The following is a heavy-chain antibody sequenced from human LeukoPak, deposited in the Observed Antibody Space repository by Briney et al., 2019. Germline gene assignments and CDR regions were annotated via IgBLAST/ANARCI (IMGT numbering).Heavy chain of an antibody. V-gene: IGHV3-21*01. Sequence: GGSLRLSCAASAFTFSTYSMNWVRQAPGKGLGWVSSISSGGGYKSYADSVKGRFTIFKNNAKNSLYLQMNRLRAEDTAVYYCARGGVSGSDSGILEHDYWGQGTLVTVSS. CDR1: AFTFSTYS. CDR3: ARGGVSGSDSGILEHDY. D-gene: IGHD1/OR15-1a*01. J-gene: IGHJ4*02. CDR2: ISSGGGYK.